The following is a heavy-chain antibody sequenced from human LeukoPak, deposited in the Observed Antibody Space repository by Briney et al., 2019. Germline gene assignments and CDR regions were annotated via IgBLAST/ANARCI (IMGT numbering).Heavy chain of an antibody. Sequence: SETLSLTCTVSGGSISSSRYYWGWIRQPPGKGLEWIGSIYYSGSTYYNPSLKSRVTISVDTSKNQFSLKLSSVTAADTAVYYCATATIWFGEPYNAFDIWGQGTMVTVSS. D-gene: IGHD3-10*01. J-gene: IGHJ3*02. CDR1: GGSISSSRYY. CDR3: ATATIWFGEPYNAFDI. CDR2: IYYSGST. V-gene: IGHV4-39*01.